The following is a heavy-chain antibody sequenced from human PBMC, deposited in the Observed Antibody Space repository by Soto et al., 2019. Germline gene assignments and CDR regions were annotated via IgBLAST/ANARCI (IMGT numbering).Heavy chain of an antibody. D-gene: IGHD2-21*02. CDR2: IIPIFGTA. Sequence: ASVKVSCKASGGTFSSYAISWVRQAPGQALEWMGGIIPIFGTANYAQKFQGRVTITADESTSTAYMELSSLRSEDTAVYYCAASAYCGGDCPNDAFDIWGQGTMVTVSS. J-gene: IGHJ3*02. CDR3: AASAYCGGDCPNDAFDI. CDR1: GGTFSSYA. V-gene: IGHV1-69*13.